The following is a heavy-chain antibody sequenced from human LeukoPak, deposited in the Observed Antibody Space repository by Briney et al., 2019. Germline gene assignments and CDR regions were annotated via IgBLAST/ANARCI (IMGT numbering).Heavy chain of an antibody. V-gene: IGHV3-30*04. J-gene: IGHJ5*02. CDR1: GFTFSSYA. CDR2: ISYDGSNK. CDR3: ARDLSGSGSYYNWFDP. D-gene: IGHD3-10*01. Sequence: QTGGSLRLSCAASGFTFSSYAMHWVRRAPGKGLEWVAVISYDGSNKYYADSVKGRFTISRDNSKNTLYLQMNSLRAEDTAVYYCARDLSGSGSYYNWFDPWGQGTLVTVSS.